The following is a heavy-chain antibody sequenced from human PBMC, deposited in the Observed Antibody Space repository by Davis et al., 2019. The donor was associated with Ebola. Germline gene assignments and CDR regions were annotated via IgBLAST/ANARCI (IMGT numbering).Heavy chain of an antibody. J-gene: IGHJ4*02. V-gene: IGHV3-23*01. Sequence: GESLKISCAGSGFTFSTYAMTWVRQAPGKGLEWVSRISGSGGDPHYADSVKGRFTISRENSKATLDLQMNSLRAEDTAVYYCAKGDNSGWYGVDYWGQGTLVTVSS. CDR3: AKGDNSGWYGVDY. D-gene: IGHD6-19*01. CDR1: GFTFSTYA. CDR2: ISGSGGDP.